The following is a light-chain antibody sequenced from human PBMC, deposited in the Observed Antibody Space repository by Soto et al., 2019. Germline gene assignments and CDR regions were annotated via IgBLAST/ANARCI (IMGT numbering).Light chain of an antibody. J-gene: IGKJ1*01. Sequence: AIRMTQSPSSLSASTGDRVTITCRASQGISSYLAWYQQKPGKAPKLLIYAASTLQSGVPSRFSGSGSGTDFTLTISSLQSEDFANYYCQQYYSYPRTFGQGTKVEIK. CDR2: AAS. CDR3: QQYYSYPRT. V-gene: IGKV1-8*01. CDR1: QGISSY.